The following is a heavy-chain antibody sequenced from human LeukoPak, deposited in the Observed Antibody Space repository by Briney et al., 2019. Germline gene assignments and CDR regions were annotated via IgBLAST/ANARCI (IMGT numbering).Heavy chain of an antibody. V-gene: IGHV2-5*02. CDR1: GFSLSTSGVG. CDR2: IYWDDDK. J-gene: IGHJ5*02. D-gene: IGHD3-9*01. CDR3: AHSPTADNMTGYNHGGRFDP. Sequence: SGPTLVNPTQTLTLTCTFSGFSLSTSGVGVGWIRQPPGKALEWLALIYWDDDKRYSPSLKSRLTITKDTTKNQVALTMTNMDPVDTATDHWAHSPTADNMTGYNHGGRFDPWGRGTLVTVSS.